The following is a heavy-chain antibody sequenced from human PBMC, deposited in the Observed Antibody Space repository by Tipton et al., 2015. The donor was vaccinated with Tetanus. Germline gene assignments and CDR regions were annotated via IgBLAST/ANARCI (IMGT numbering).Heavy chain of an antibody. CDR3: ARTPDYYYGMDV. J-gene: IGHJ6*02. Sequence: TLSLTCTVSGGSISSYYWSWIRQPAGKGLEWIGHISNGNPDYSGSLKSRVALSVDTSKNEVSLKLRSVTAADTAVYFCARTPDYYYGMDVWGQGTTVTVSS. CDR1: GGSISSYY. V-gene: IGHV4-4*07. CDR2: ISNGNP.